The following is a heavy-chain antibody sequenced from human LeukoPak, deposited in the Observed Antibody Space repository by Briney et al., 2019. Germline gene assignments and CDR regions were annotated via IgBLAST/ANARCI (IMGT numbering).Heavy chain of an antibody. CDR3: AKDNYDLRGGVLNAFDI. CDR2: ISGSGGST. V-gene: IGHV3-23*01. CDR1: GFTFSSYA. J-gene: IGHJ3*02. D-gene: IGHD3-3*01. Sequence: WESLSLSCAASGFTFSSYAMSWVRQAPGKGLEWVSAISGSGGSTYYADSVKGRFTISRDNAKNTLYLQMNSLRAEDTAVYYCAKDNYDLRGGVLNAFDIWGQGTMVTVSS.